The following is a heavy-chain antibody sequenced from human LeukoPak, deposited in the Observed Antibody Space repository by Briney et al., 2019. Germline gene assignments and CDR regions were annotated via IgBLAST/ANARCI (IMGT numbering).Heavy chain of an antibody. D-gene: IGHD6-19*01. Sequence: SETLSLTCAVYGGSFSGYYWSWIRQPPGKGLEWIGEINHSGSTNYNPSLKSRVTISVDTSKNQFSLKLSSVTAADTAVYYCARGPIAVAGYYYYYGMDVWGQGTTVTVSS. J-gene: IGHJ6*02. CDR2: INHSGST. CDR3: ARGPIAVAGYYYYYGMDV. V-gene: IGHV4-34*01. CDR1: GGSFSGYY.